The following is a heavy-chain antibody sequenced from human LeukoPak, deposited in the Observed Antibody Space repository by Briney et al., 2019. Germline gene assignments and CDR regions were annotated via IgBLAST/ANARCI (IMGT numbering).Heavy chain of an antibody. V-gene: IGHV1-46*01. CDR1: GYTFTSCY. CDR3: ARARDYDILTRAYYFDY. J-gene: IGHJ4*02. CDR2: INPSGGST. D-gene: IGHD3-9*01. Sequence: ASVKVSCKASGYTFTSCYMHWVRQAPGQGLEWMGIINPSGGSTSYAQKFQGRVTMTRDTSTSTVYMELSSLRSEDTAVYYCARARDYDILTRAYYFDYWRQGTLVTVSS.